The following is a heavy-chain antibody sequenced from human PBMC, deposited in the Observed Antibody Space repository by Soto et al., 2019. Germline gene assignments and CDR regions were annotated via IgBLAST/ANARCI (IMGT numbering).Heavy chain of an antibody. Sequence: RASVKVSCKASGYTFTSYGISWVRQAPGQGLEWMGWISAYSGNTNYAQKLQGRVTMTTDTSTSTAYMELRSLRSDDTAVYYCARDLTWELELREDYCGQGTLVTVSS. CDR1: GYTFTSYG. J-gene: IGHJ4*02. V-gene: IGHV1-18*01. CDR3: ARDLTWELELREDY. CDR2: ISAYSGNT. D-gene: IGHD1-7*01.